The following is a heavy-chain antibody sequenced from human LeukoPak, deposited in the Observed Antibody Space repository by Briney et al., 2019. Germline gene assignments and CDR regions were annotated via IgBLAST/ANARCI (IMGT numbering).Heavy chain of an antibody. Sequence: SETLSLTCTVSGGSISSYYWSWIRQPPGKGLEWIGYIYYSGSTNYNPSLKSRVTISVATSKNQFSLKLSSGTAADTAVYYCARTLMITFGGVIFTGWGQGTLVTVSS. J-gene: IGHJ4*02. D-gene: IGHD3-16*02. CDR3: ARTLMITFGGVIFTG. CDR1: GGSISSYY. V-gene: IGHV4-59*08. CDR2: IYYSGST.